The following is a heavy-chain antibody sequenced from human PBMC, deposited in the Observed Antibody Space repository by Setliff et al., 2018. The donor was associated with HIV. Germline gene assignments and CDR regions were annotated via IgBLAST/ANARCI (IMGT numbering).Heavy chain of an antibody. V-gene: IGHV1-69-2*01. D-gene: IGHD4-17*01. J-gene: IGHJ6*03. CDR1: GYTFTDYY. Sequence: ASVTVSCKASGYTFTDYYMHWVQQAPGKGLEWMGRVEPQHGETIFAGKFQGRVTITADTSTDTAYMELSSLRSEDTAVYFCARGTTATDYYYYMDVWGKGTSVTVSS. CDR3: ARGTTATDYYYYMDV. CDR2: VEPQHGET.